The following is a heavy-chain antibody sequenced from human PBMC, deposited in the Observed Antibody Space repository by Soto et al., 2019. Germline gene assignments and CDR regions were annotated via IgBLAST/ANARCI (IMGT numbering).Heavy chain of an antibody. J-gene: IGHJ4*02. D-gene: IGHD2-21*01. CDR3: TTVFLWSYYFDN. Sequence: LRLSCAGSGFAFNNAWMSWVRQAPGKGLEWVGRIKKETDGGTTDYAASVKGRFSISRDDSKNTVFLQMNSLRTEDTAVYYCTTVFLWSYYFDNWGPGTLVTVSS. CDR1: GFAFNNAW. V-gene: IGHV3-15*01. CDR2: IKKETDGGTT.